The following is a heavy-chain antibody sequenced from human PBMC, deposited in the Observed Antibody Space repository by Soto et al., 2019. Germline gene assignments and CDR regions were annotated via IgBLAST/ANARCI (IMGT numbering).Heavy chain of an antibody. Sequence: GASVKVSCKASGYTFTSYYVHWVRQAPGQGLEWMGIINPSGGSTSYAQKFQGRVTMTRDTSTSTVYMELSSLRSEDTAVYYCATSRFWSGYHDYWGQGTLVTVSS. CDR2: INPSGGST. CDR3: ATSRFWSGYHDY. J-gene: IGHJ4*02. CDR1: GYTFTSYY. D-gene: IGHD3-3*01. V-gene: IGHV1-46*01.